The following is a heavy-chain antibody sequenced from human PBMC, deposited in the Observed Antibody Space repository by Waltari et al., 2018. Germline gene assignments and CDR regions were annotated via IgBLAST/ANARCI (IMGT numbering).Heavy chain of an antibody. CDR1: GYTVTGYY. Sequence: QVHLVQSGAEVKKPGASVKVSCKASGYTVTGYYIQWVRRAPGKGLEWMGRINPNSGDTNYAQKFQGRVTLTRDTSINTAYMELSSLKSDDTAVYYCARDLGSDYGNRDYWGQGTLVTVPS. V-gene: IGHV1-2*06. J-gene: IGHJ4*02. CDR3: ARDLGSDYGNRDY. D-gene: IGHD4-17*01. CDR2: INPNSGDT.